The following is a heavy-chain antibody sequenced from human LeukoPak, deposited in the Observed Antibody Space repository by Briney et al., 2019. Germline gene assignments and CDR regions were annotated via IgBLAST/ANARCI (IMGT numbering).Heavy chain of an antibody. Sequence: TSQTLSLTCTVSGGSISSGSYSWNWIRQHPGKGLEWIGYIFYSGNIYYNPSLKSRVTISVDTSKNQFSLQLSAVTAADTAVYYCARKLGVVTAIPHFDYWGQGALVTVSS. J-gene: IGHJ4*02. CDR1: GGSISSGSYS. CDR3: ARKLGVVTAIPHFDY. CDR2: IFYSGNI. V-gene: IGHV4-31*03. D-gene: IGHD2-21*02.